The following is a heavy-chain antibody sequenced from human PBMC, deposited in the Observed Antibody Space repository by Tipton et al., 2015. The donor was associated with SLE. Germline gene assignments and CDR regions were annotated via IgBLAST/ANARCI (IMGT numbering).Heavy chain of an antibody. J-gene: IGHJ6*03. CDR1: GFRFSDYA. D-gene: IGHD2-21*01. Sequence: SLKLSCAASGFRFSDYAMHWVRQAPGKGLEGVAVIWHDGHKKYYGDSVEGQVSISRDNSKNTLYLQMYSPRVEATGMYFCARGEGNSYPIYLNYNMDGWGKAT. CDR2: IWHDGHKK. CDR3: ARGEGNSYPIYLNYNMDG. V-gene: IGHV3-33*01.